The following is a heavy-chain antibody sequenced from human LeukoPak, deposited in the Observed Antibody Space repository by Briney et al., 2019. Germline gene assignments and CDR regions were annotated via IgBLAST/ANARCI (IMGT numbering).Heavy chain of an antibody. Sequence: GASVKVSCKASGYTFTSYDINWVRQATGQGLEWMGWMNPNSGNTGYAQKFQGRVTMTRNTSISTAYMELSSLRSEDTAVYYCARVPSKRIAAAVPVAFDIWGQGTMVTVSS. CDR2: MNPNSGNT. J-gene: IGHJ3*02. CDR1: GYTFTSYD. CDR3: ARVPSKRIAAAVPVAFDI. V-gene: IGHV1-8*01. D-gene: IGHD6-13*01.